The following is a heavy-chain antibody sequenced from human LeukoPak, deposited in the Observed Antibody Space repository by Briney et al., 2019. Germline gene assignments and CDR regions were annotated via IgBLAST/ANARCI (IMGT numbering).Heavy chain of an antibody. D-gene: IGHD3-22*01. Sequence: GGSLRLSCTASGFTFGDYAMSWFRQAPGKGLEWVGFIRSKAYGGTTEYAASVKGRFTISRDDSKSIAYLQMNSLKTEDTAVYYCTRATEDSSGYYPPYYFGYWGQGTLVTVSS. CDR2: IRSKAYGGTT. CDR3: TRATEDSSGYYPPYYFGY. CDR1: GFTFGDYA. J-gene: IGHJ4*02. V-gene: IGHV3-49*03.